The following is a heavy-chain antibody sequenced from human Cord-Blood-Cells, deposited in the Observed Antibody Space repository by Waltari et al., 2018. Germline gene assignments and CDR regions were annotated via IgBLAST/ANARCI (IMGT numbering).Heavy chain of an antibody. Sequence: VSLISWDGGSTYYADSVKGRFTISRDNSKNSLYLQMNSLRTEDTALNYCAKESQYAFDIWGQGTMVTVSS. CDR3: AKESQYAFDI. V-gene: IGHV3-43*01. J-gene: IGHJ3*02. CDR2: ISWDGGST.